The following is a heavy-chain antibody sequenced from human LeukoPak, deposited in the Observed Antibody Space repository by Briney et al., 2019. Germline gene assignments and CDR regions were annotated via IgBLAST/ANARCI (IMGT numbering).Heavy chain of an antibody. CDR3: ARAGEYDFWSGYYDV. Sequence: WETLSLTGTVSGGSMSIYYWSWIRQPPGKGLEWIGYIYYSASTNYNPSLKSRVTISVDTSRNQFSLKLSSVTAADTAVYYCARAGEYDFWSGYYDVWGQGTLVTVSS. D-gene: IGHD3-3*01. CDR1: GGSMSIYY. CDR2: IYYSAST. V-gene: IGHV4-59*01. J-gene: IGHJ4*02.